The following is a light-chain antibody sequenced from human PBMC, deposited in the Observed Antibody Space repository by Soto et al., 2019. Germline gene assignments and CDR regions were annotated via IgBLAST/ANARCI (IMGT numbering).Light chain of an antibody. CDR1: QSVSGN. CDR3: QQYNGWLWT. Sequence: EIVMTQSPATLSASPGERVTLSCRVSQSVSGNLAWYQQKPGQAPRLLIYGAVTRATGIPARFSGRGSGTDFTLTITSLQSEDFAVYFCQQYNGWLWTFGQGTKVDIK. CDR2: GAV. J-gene: IGKJ1*01. V-gene: IGKV3D-15*01.